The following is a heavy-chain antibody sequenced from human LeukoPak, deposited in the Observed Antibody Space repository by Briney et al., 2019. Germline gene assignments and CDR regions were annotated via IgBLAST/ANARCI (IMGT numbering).Heavy chain of an antibody. V-gene: IGHV4-4*02. Sequence: PSETLSLTCAVSGGSISSSNWWSWVRQPPGKGLEWIGEIYHSGSTNYNSSLKSRVTISVDKSKNQFSLKLSSVTAADTAVYYCGVVGATGGYNWFDPWGQGTLVTVSS. CDR2: IYHSGST. J-gene: IGHJ5*02. D-gene: IGHD1-26*01. CDR1: GGSISSSNW. CDR3: GVVGATGGYNWFDP.